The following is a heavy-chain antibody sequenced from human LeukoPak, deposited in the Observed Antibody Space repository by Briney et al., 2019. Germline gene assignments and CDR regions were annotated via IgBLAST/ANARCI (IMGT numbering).Heavy chain of an antibody. CDR3: ARVPSYYAPFSDAFDI. J-gene: IGHJ3*02. V-gene: IGHV4-4*07. D-gene: IGHD3-10*01. Sequence: SETLSLTCTVSGGSISSYYWSWIRQPAGKGLEWIGRIYTSGSTNYNPSLKSRVTMSVDTSKNQFSLKLSSVTAADTAVYYCARVPSYYAPFSDAFDIWGQGTMVTVSS. CDR2: IYTSGST. CDR1: GGSISSYY.